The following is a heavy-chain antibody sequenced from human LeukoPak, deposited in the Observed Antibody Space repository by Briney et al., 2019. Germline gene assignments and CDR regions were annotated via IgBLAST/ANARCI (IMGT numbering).Heavy chain of an antibody. CDR3: TRGCSSTSCYLDYYYYGMDV. CDR2: ISGSGGST. Sequence: GGSLRLSCAASGFTFSSYSMNWVRQAPGKGLEWVSAISGSGGSTYYADSVKGRFTISRDNSKNTLYLQMNSLRAEDTAVYYCTRGCSSTSCYLDYYYYGMDVWGQGTTVTVSS. V-gene: IGHV3-23*01. J-gene: IGHJ6*02. D-gene: IGHD2-2*01. CDR1: GFTFSSYS.